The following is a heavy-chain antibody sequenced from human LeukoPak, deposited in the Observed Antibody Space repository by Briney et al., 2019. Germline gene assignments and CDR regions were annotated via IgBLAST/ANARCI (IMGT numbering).Heavy chain of an antibody. CDR2: IYYSGST. Sequence: SETLSLTCTVSGGSISSYYWSWIRQPPGKGLEWIGYIYYSGSTIYNPSLKSRVTISVDTSKNQFSLKLSSVTAADTAVYYCARVSYGSGSYYYYGMDVWGQGTTVTVSS. D-gene: IGHD3-10*01. CDR1: GGSISSYY. CDR3: ARVSYGSGSYYYYGMDV. J-gene: IGHJ6*02. V-gene: IGHV4-59*01.